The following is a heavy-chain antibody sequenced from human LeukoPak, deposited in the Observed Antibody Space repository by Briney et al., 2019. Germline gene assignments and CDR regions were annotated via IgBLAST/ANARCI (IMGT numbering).Heavy chain of an antibody. CDR2: IYCDDDK. J-gene: IGHJ4*02. V-gene: IGHV2-5*02. Sequence: VSGPTLVNPTQTLTLTCAFSGFSLSTSGLGVGCIRQPPGKALEWLALIYCDDDKRYSPSLKSRLTITKDTSKIQVVLTMTNMDTVDTATYYCARLCRRGFDYWGQGTLVTVSS. D-gene: IGHD3-10*01. CDR1: GFSLSTSGLG. CDR3: ARLCRRGFDY.